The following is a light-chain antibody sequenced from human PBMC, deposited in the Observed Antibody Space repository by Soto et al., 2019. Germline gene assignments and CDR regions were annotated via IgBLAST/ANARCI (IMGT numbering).Light chain of an antibody. CDR2: NTN. J-gene: IGLJ1*01. Sequence: QSVLTQPPSASGTPGQRVTISCSGSNSDIGTNTVTWCQHLPGTAPKLLIYNTNQRPSGVPDRFSASRSGTSASLVISGLQSEDEADYYCAAWDERLNGYVFGTGTKLTV. V-gene: IGLV1-44*01. CDR3: AAWDERLNGYV. CDR1: NSDIGTNT.